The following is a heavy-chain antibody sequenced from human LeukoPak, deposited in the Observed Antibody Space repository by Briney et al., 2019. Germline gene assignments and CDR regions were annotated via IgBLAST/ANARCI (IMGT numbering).Heavy chain of an antibody. D-gene: IGHD3-10*01. J-gene: IGHJ5*02. Sequence: GGSLRLSCAASGFTFSSYSMNWVRQAPGKGLEWVSSISSSSSYTYYADSVKGRFTISRDNAKNSLYLQMNSLRAEDTAVYYCARDPGAYYYGSGSPSRPFDPWGQGTLVTVSS. CDR2: ISSSSSYT. CDR3: ARDPGAYYYGSGSPSRPFDP. V-gene: IGHV3-21*01. CDR1: GFTFSSYS.